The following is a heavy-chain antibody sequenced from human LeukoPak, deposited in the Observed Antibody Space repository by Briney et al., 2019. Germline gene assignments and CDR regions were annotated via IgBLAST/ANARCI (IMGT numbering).Heavy chain of an antibody. D-gene: IGHD3-16*01. CDR3: ARASIVRRIWGGKSKSYFDY. V-gene: IGHV1-8*03. CDR1: GNIFTNYD. CDR2: MNPDSGNS. Sequence: GASVKVSCKASGNIFTNYDINWVRQAPGRGLEWMGWMNPDSGNSGYAQNFQGRVTFIRDTSISTAYMELSSLRSEDTAMYYCARASIVRRIWGGKSKSYFDYWGQGTLVTVSS. J-gene: IGHJ4*02.